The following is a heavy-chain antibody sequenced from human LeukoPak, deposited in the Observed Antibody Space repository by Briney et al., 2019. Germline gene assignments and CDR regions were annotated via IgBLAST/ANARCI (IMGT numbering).Heavy chain of an antibody. V-gene: IGHV3-23*01. CDR1: GFTFSSYA. CDR3: AKWSYDYVWGSYRYFFDY. D-gene: IGHD3-16*02. Sequence: GGSLRLSCAASGFTFSSYAMSWVRQAPGKGLEWVSAISGSGGSTYYADSVKGRFTISRDNSKNTLYLQMNSLRAEDTAVYYCAKWSYDYVWGSYRYFFDYWGQGTLVTVSS. CDR2: ISGSGGST. J-gene: IGHJ4*02.